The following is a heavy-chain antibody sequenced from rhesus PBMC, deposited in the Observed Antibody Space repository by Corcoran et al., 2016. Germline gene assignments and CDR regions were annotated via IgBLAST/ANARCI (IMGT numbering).Heavy chain of an antibody. Sequence: QVQLQESGPGLVKPSETLSLTCAVSGGALSSGYYTWSWIRQPPGKGLEWMSYITYSGGTSYNPSLKSRGTISRDTSKNRFSLKLSSVTAADTAVYYCARFTVTTERDAFDFWGQGLGVTVSS. CDR2: ITYSGGT. D-gene: IGHD4-23*01. CDR3: ARFTVTTERDAFDF. J-gene: IGHJ3*01. CDR1: GGALSSGYYT. V-gene: IGHV4-122*02.